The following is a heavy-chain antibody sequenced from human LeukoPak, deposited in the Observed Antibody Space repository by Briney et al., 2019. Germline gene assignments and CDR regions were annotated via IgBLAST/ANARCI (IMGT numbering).Heavy chain of an antibody. D-gene: IGHD3-9*01. Sequence: GGSLRLSCAASGFTFSNYAMSWVRQAPGKGLEWVSSISDTGESTYYVDSAKGRFTISRDNSKNTLYLQMNTLGAEDAALHYCAKGYDILTGYFSDYWGQGTLVTVSS. CDR1: GFTFSNYA. V-gene: IGHV3-23*01. CDR2: ISDTGEST. J-gene: IGHJ4*02. CDR3: AKGYDILTGYFSDY.